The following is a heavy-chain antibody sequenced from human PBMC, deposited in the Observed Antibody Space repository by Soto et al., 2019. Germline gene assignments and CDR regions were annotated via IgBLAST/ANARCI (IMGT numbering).Heavy chain of an antibody. D-gene: IGHD3-16*01. CDR1: GFTVSSNY. J-gene: IGHJ3*02. V-gene: IGHV3-53*01. Sequence: EVQLVESGGGLIQPGGSLRLSCVASGFTVSSNYMSWVRQTPGKGLEWVSVIYSGGSTFYADSVKGRFTISRDNSKNTLYLQMNSPRAEDTAAYYCVRDYHDSAFDICGQGTMVTVSS. CDR3: VRDYHDSAFDI. CDR2: IYSGGST.